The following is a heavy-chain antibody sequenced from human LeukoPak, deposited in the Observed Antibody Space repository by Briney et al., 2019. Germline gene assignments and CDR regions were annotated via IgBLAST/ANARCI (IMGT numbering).Heavy chain of an antibody. CDR2: IIDSGEST. CDR3: AKLGGQELHNYYVAV. V-gene: IGHV3-23*01. J-gene: IGHJ6*03. D-gene: IGHD3-16*01. Sequence: GGSLRLSCAASGFTFSSYAMSWVRQAPGKGLEWVSGIIDSGESTYYANFAKGRFTISRDNSNNTLYLQMISRRAEDTAVYYCAKLGGQELHNYYVAVCGKRTTVAVSS. CDR1: GFTFSSYA.